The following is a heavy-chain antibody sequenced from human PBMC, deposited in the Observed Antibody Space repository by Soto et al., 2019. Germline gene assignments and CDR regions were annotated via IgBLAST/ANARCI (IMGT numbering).Heavy chain of an antibody. CDR1: GFTFSSYS. Sequence: GGSLRLSCAASGFTFSSYSMNWVRQAPGKGLEWVSSISSSSSYIYYADSVKGRFTISRDNAKNSLYLQMNSLRAEDTAVYYCARETTIFGVVIPEDAFDIWGQGTMVTVSS. J-gene: IGHJ3*02. D-gene: IGHD3-3*01. V-gene: IGHV3-21*01. CDR3: ARETTIFGVVIPEDAFDI. CDR2: ISSSSSYI.